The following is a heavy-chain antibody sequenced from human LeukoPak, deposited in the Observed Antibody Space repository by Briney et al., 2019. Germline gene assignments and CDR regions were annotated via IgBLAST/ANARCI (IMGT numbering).Heavy chain of an antibody. D-gene: IGHD3-10*01. CDR1: GFTFSSYA. CDR3: AKPVYYGSGSYYGPLGY. V-gene: IGHV3-23*01. Sequence: PGGSLRLSCAASGFTFSSYAMSWVRQAPGKGLEWVSAISGSGGSTYYADSVKGRFTISRDNSKNTLYLQMNSLRAEDTAVYYCAKPVYYGSGSYYGPLGYWGQGTLVTVSS. J-gene: IGHJ4*02. CDR2: ISGSGGST.